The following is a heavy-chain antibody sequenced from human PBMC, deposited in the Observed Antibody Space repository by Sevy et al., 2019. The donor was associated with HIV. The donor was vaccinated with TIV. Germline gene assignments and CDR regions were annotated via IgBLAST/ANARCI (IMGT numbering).Heavy chain of an antibody. Sequence: SETLSLTCTVSGGSIRNYYWTWIRQPAGKGLEWIGRIYSSGSTNYNPSLRSRVTMSVDTSKNHFSLKLSSVTAADTAVYYCARGFSIGGSSYYFDNWGQGALVTVSS. V-gene: IGHV4-4*07. CDR3: ARGFSIGGSSYYFDN. J-gene: IGHJ4*02. CDR1: GGSIRNYY. D-gene: IGHD2-15*01. CDR2: IYSSGST.